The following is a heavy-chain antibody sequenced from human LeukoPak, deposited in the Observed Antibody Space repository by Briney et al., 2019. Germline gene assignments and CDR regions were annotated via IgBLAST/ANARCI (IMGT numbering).Heavy chain of an antibody. D-gene: IGHD6-13*01. J-gene: IGHJ4*02. Sequence: GGSLRLSCAASGFTFSTYWMTWVRQAPGKGLEWVANIKQDGSEKYLVDSVKGRFTISRDNAKNSLYLQMNSLRAEDTAVYYCARDGTAVGINYDYWGQGTLVTVSS. CDR3: ARDGTAVGINYDY. CDR2: IKQDGSEK. V-gene: IGHV3-7*03. CDR1: GFTFSTYW.